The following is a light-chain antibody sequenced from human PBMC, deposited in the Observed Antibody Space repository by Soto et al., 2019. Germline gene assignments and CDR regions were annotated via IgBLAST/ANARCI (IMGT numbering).Light chain of an antibody. CDR3: QQYGSSRYT. Sequence: EIVLTQSPGTLSSSPGERATLSCRASQSVSSSYLAWYQQKPGQAPRLLIYGASSRATGIPDRFSGSGSGTDCTLTISRLEPEDFAVYYCQQYGSSRYTFGRGTKLEIK. V-gene: IGKV3-20*01. CDR1: QSVSSSY. CDR2: GAS. J-gene: IGKJ2*01.